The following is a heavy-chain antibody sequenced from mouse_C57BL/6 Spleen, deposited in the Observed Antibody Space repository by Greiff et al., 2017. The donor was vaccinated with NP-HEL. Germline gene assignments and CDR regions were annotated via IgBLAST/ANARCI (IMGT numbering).Heavy chain of an antibody. CDR1: GYTFTSYW. Sequence: QVQLQQPGAELVMPGASVKLSCKASGYTFTSYWMHWVKQRPGQGLEWIGEIDPSDSYTNYNQKFKGKSTLTVYKSSSTAYMQLSSLTSEDSAVYYCARGPGYPNPYYFDYWGQGTTLTVSS. J-gene: IGHJ2*01. CDR2: IDPSDSYT. V-gene: IGHV1-69*01. D-gene: IGHD2-2*01. CDR3: ARGPGYPNPYYFDY.